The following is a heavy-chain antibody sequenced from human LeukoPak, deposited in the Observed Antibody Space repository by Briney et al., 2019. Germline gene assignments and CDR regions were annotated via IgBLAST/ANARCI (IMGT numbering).Heavy chain of an antibody. CDR1: GFTFSKYA. CDR3: ARDRYSSMWSVFEY. CDR2: ISGSDGNT. Sequence: PGGSLRLSCAASGFTFSKYAMSWVRQAPGKGLEWVSAISGSDGNTFYADSVKGRFTISRDNSRNTLYLQVNSLRAEDTAVYYCARDRYSSMWSVFEYWGQGALVTVSS. V-gene: IGHV3-23*01. D-gene: IGHD6-13*01. J-gene: IGHJ4*02.